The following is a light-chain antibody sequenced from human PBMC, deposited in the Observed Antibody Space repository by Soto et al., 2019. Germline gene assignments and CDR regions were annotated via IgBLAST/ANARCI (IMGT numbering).Light chain of an antibody. V-gene: IGKV1-12*01. Sequence: DIQMTQSPSSVSASVGDRVTITCRASQGISSWLAWYQQKPGKAPKLLIYAASSLQSGVPSRFSESRSGPIFPPPTSSLQPEVFATYFCNQANIFPRTFGQGTKVE. CDR2: AAS. CDR1: QGISSW. J-gene: IGKJ1*01. CDR3: NQANIFPRT.